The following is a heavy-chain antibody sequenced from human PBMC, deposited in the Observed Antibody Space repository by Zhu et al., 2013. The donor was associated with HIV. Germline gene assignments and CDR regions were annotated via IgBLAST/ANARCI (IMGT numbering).Heavy chain of an antibody. CDR3: TRDQQTPESLTF. CDR2: VNPYNGVA. CDR1: GFIFTSVG. Sequence: QLIQSGPEVKKPGDSVQVSCKTSGFIFTSVGYSWVRQAPGQGFEWIGWVNPYNGVAVPAQKLENRLFLAKDASTNTVFMELKDLRPDDTAVYYCTRDQQTPESLTFWGQGTQVNRLL. V-gene: IGHV1-18*04. J-gene: IGHJ4*02. D-gene: IGHD3-9*01.